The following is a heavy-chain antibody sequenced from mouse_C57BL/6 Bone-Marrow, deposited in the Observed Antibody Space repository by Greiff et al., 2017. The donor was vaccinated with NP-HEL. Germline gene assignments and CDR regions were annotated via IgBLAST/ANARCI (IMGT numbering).Heavy chain of an antibody. CDR3: ARYYHGSRRWYFDV. D-gene: IGHD1-1*01. CDR2: IDPNSGGT. CDR1: GYTFTSYW. V-gene: IGHV1-72*01. Sequence: VQLQQPGADLVKPGASVKLSCKASGYTFTSYWMHWVKQRPGRGLEWIGRIDPNSGGTKFNEKFKTKATLTVDKSSSTAYMQLSSLTSEDSAVDYCARYYHGSRRWYFDVWGTGTTATVTS. J-gene: IGHJ1*03.